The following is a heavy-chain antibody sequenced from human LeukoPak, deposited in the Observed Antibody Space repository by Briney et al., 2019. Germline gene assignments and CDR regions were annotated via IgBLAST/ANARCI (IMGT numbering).Heavy chain of an antibody. D-gene: IGHD3-16*02. V-gene: IGHV3-20*04. J-gene: IGHJ4*02. CDR1: GFTFDDYG. CDR2: INWNGGST. CDR3: VRGMGAYYDYVWGSYRPAIPDQFDY. Sequence: PGGSLRLSCAASGFTFDDYGMSWVRQAPGKGLEWVSGINWNGGSTGYADSVKGRFTISRDNAKNSLYLQMNSLRAEDTALYYCVRGMGAYYDYVWGSYRPAIPDQFDYWGQGTLVTVSS.